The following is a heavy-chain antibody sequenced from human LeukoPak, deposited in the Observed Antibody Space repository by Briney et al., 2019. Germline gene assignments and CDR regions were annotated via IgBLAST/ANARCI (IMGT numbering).Heavy chain of an antibody. D-gene: IGHD5-18*01. J-gene: IGHJ4*02. Sequence: PSETLSLTCAVYGGSFSGYYWSWIRQPPGKGLEWIGVINHSGSTNYNPSLKSRVTISVDTSKNQFSLKLSSVTAADTAVYYCARERGYSYWSYFDYWGQGTLVTVSS. CDR1: GGSFSGYY. V-gene: IGHV4-34*01. CDR3: ARERGYSYWSYFDY. CDR2: INHSGST.